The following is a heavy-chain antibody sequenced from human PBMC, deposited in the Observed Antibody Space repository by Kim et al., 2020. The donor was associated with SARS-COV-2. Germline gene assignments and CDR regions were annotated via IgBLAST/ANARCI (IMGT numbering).Heavy chain of an antibody. CDR2: IYYSGIT. D-gene: IGHD1-1*01. J-gene: IGHJ4*02. CDR1: GDSISNGDYY. V-gene: IGHV4-30-4*01. CDR3: ARGAGSPSYNKFAY. Sequence: SETLSLTCTVSGDSISNGDYYWTWIRQPPGKGLEWIGYIYYSGITYYNPSLKSRVTISIDTSNNQFSLNLSSVTAADTAVYYCARGAGSPSYNKFAYWGQGTRVIVSS.